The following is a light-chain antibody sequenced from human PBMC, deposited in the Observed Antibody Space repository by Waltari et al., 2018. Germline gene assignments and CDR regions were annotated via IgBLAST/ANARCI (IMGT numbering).Light chain of an antibody. J-gene: IGLJ2*01. V-gene: IGLV2-14*01. CDR2: EVT. Sequence: QSALTQPASVSGSPGQSITISCTGTSSDIGAYNYVSWYQQHPGKAPKLMIYEVTYPPSRVSNRFSGSKSGNTASLTISGLQAEDEADYYCSSYTTSSTVVFGGGTKLTVL. CDR3: SSYTTSSTVV. CDR1: SSDIGAYNY.